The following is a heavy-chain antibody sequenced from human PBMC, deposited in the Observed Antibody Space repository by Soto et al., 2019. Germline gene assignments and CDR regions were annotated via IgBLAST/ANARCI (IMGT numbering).Heavy chain of an antibody. V-gene: IGHV1-69*12. D-gene: IGHD5-18*01. CDR2: IIPMFGTA. CDR3: ASGIQLWLRRINNGYSG. Sequence: QVQLVQSGAEVKKPESSVKVSCKAPGGTFSTYAISWVRQAPGQGLEWMGGIIPMFGTAKYAQRFRDRVTITADESTNTVYMELSSLRSEDTAVYFCASGIQLWLRRINNGYSGWGQGTLVTVSS. J-gene: IGHJ4*02. CDR1: GGTFSTYA.